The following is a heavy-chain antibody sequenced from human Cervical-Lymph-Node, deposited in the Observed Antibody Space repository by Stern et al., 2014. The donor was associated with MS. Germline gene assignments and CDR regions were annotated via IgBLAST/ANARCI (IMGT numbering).Heavy chain of an antibody. CDR2: IGWNAGAL. D-gene: IGHD3-16*02. V-gene: IGHV3-9*01. J-gene: IGHJ6*02. Sequence: VQLAESGGDLVQPGRALRLSCAASGFTFAAYAMHSVRLAPGKGLEWVSGIGWNAGALGYAVSVKGRFTISRNNARSSLYLQLNSLRAEDTALYYCARGERSGVIAGWGYGLDAWGQGTTVTVSS. CDR3: ARGERSGVIAGWGYGLDA. CDR1: GFTFAAYA.